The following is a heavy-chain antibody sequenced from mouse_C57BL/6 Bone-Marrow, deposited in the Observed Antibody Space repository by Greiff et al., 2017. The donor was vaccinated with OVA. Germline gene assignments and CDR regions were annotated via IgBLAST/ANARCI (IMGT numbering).Heavy chain of an antibody. Sequence: VQLQQSGAELVRPGASVKLSCTASGFNIKDDYMHWVKQRPGQGLEWIGGIDPENGDTEYASKFQGKATITADTSSNTAYLQLSSLTSEDTAVYYCTTGSNPYAMDYWGQGTSVTVSS. J-gene: IGHJ4*01. CDR3: TTGSNPYAMDY. CDR2: IDPENGDT. D-gene: IGHD2-5*01. CDR1: GFNIKDDY. V-gene: IGHV14-4*01.